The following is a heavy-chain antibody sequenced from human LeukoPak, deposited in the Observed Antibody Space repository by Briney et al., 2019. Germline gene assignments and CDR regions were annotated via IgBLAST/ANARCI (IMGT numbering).Heavy chain of an antibody. CDR1: GFSFSFYW. Sequence: GESLKISCKGSGFSFSFYWIGWVRQMPGKGLEWMGIIYPGDSDTRYSPSFQGQVTISADKSISTAYLQWSSLKASDTALYYCARQGINHDAFDIWGQGTMVTVSS. J-gene: IGHJ3*02. CDR3: ARQGINHDAFDI. V-gene: IGHV5-51*01. D-gene: IGHD3-16*01. CDR2: IYPGDSDT.